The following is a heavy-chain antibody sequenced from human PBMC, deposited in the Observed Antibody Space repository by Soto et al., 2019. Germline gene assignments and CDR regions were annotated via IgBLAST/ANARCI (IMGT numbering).Heavy chain of an antibody. CDR2: IDPSDSYT. CDR1: GYSFTSYW. Sequence: SLKISCKGSGYSFTSYWISWVRQMPGKGLEWMGRIDPSDSYTNYSPSFQGHVTISADKSISTAYLQWSSLKASDTAMYYCAGLSLLWFGELLYGMDVWGQGTTVTVSS. CDR3: AGLSLLWFGELLYGMDV. J-gene: IGHJ6*02. D-gene: IGHD3-10*01. V-gene: IGHV5-10-1*01.